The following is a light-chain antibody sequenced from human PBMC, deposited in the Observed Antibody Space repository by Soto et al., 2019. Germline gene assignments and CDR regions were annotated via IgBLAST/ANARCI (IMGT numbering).Light chain of an antibody. V-gene: IGKV3-20*01. CDR1: QSVISDY. Sequence: EIVLTHSPGTLSLSPGDRATLSFSASQSVISDYLAWYQQKPGQAPRLLIYGASGRATGIPGRFSGSGSGTDFTLTISRLEPEDFAVYYCQQYGSSGTFGQGTKVDIK. CDR2: GAS. CDR3: QQYGSSGT. J-gene: IGKJ1*01.